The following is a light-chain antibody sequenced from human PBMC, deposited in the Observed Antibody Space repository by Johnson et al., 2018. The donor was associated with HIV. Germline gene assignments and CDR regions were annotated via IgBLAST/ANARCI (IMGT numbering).Light chain of an antibody. Sequence: QSMLTQPPSVSAAPGQKVTISCSGSSSNIGNNYVSWYQQVPGTAPKLLIYDNNKRPSGIPDRFSGSKSGTSATLGITGLQTGDEADYYCGTWDSSLSAAYGFGTGTKVTVL. CDR2: DNN. J-gene: IGLJ1*01. CDR1: SSNIGNNY. CDR3: GTWDSSLSAAYG. V-gene: IGLV1-51*01.